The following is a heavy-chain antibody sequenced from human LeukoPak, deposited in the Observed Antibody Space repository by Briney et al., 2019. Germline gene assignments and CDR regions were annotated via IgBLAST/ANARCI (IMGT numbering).Heavy chain of an antibody. CDR3: ARDDGNWNYGARGWFDP. CDR1: GGSISSGSYY. Sequence: PSETLSLTCTVSGGSISSGSYYWSWIRQPAGKGLEWIGRIYTSGSTNYNPSLKSRVTISLDTSKNQFSLKLSSVTAADTAVYYCARDDGNWNYGARGWFDPWGQGTLVTVSS. V-gene: IGHV4-61*02. J-gene: IGHJ5*02. D-gene: IGHD1-7*01. CDR2: IYTSGST.